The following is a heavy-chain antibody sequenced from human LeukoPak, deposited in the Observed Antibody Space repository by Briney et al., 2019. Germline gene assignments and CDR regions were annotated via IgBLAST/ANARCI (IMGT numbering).Heavy chain of an antibody. V-gene: IGHV3-7*01. Sequence: GGSLRLSCAASGFIFSHYWMTWVRQAPGKGLEWVAIIRPDANDGSYVDSVRGRFTISRDNAKNSLYLQVHSLRAEDTAVYFCARADWGSIDYWGQGALVTVSS. CDR2: IRPDANDG. CDR3: ARADWGSIDY. CDR1: GFIFSHYW. D-gene: IGHD7-27*01. J-gene: IGHJ4*02.